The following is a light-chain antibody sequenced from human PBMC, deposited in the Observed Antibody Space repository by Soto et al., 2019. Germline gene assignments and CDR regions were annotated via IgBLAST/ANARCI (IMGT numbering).Light chain of an antibody. Sequence: DIQMTQSPSTLSSSLGDRVTITCRASQSISLCVAWYHQKPGRAPSLLIYNASNLETGVPSRFSGSGSGPEFTLTISSLQPDDFAVDYCQQCKDCSLTFGQGTKVEVK. CDR2: NAS. CDR3: QQCKDCSLT. CDR1: QSISLC. V-gene: IGKV1-5*03. J-gene: IGKJ1*01.